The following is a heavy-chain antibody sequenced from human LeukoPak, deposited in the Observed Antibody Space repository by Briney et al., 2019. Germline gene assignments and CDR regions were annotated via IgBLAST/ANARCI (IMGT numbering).Heavy chain of an antibody. CDR2: INPSGSTT. V-gene: IGHV1-46*01. Sequence: ASVKVSCKASGYTFTSYYMHWVRQAPGQGLEWMGRINPSGSTTSYAQKFQGRVTMTRDTSTSTVYMNLSSLRSEDTAVYYCARDSLQGVGYWGQGTLVTVSS. J-gene: IGHJ4*02. CDR3: ARDSLQGVGY. CDR1: GYTFTSYY. D-gene: IGHD4-11*01.